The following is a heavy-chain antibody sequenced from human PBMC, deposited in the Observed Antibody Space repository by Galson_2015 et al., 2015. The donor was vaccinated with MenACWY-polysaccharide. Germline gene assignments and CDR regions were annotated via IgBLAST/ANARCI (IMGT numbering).Heavy chain of an antibody. CDR3: AVSKTTSGSFGWLDP. CDR1: GGSVSSGGYH. J-gene: IGHJ5*02. CDR2: IYNSGFT. V-gene: IGHV4-31*03. Sequence: TLSLTCTVSGGSVSSGGYHWNWIRQHPGTGLEWIGWIYNSGFTNFNPSLKSRITISIDASKNQFSLTLSSVTAADTAVYYCAVSKTTSGSFGWLDPWGRGSLVTVSS. D-gene: IGHD3-10*01.